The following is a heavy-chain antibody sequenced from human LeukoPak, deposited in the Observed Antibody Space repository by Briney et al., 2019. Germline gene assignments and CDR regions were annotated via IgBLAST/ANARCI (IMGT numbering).Heavy chain of an antibody. CDR1: GFTFDDYA. V-gene: IGHV3-9*01. CDR2: ISWNSGSI. J-gene: IGHJ3*02. CDR3: AKTSGYSYAHDAFDI. Sequence: PGGSLRLSCAASGFTFDDYAMHWVRRAPGKGLEWVSGISWNSGSIGYADSVKGRFTIPRDNAKNSLYLQMNSLRAEDTALYYCAKTSGYSYAHDAFDIWGQGTMVTVSS. D-gene: IGHD5-18*01.